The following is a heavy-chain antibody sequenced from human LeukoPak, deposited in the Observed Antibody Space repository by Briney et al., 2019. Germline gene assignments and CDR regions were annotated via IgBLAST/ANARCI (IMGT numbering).Heavy chain of an antibody. J-gene: IGHJ4*02. D-gene: IGHD6-6*01. V-gene: IGHV3-21*01. Sequence: GGSLRLSCAASGFTFSTYEMNWVRQAPGKGLEWVSSISSSSSYIYYADSVKGRFTISRDNAKNSLYLQMNSLRAEDTAVYYCARESRIAARPDDYWGQGTLVTVSS. CDR3: ARESRIAARPDDY. CDR1: GFTFSTYE. CDR2: ISSSSSYI.